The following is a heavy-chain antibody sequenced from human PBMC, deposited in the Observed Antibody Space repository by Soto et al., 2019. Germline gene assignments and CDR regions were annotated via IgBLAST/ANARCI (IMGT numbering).Heavy chain of an antibody. V-gene: IGHV3-9*01. Sequence: GGSLRLSCAASGFTFDDYAMHWVRQAPGKGLEWVSGISWNSGSIGYADSVKGRFTISRDNAKNSLYLQMNSLRAEDTALYYCAKDRLDGANYYYYGMDVWGQGTTVTVSS. J-gene: IGHJ6*02. CDR2: ISWNSGSI. CDR3: AKDRLDGANYYYYGMDV. CDR1: GFTFDDYA. D-gene: IGHD3-3*01.